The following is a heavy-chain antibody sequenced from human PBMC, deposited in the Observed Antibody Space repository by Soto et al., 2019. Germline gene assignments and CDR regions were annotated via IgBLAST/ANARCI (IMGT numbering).Heavy chain of an antibody. CDR3: AKHNRSLEWLFNDYFDF. J-gene: IGHJ4*02. D-gene: IGHD3-3*01. CDR1: GFTFSDYA. CDR2: IGGSGTNT. Sequence: GGSLRLSCVASGFTFSDYAMSWVRQVPGKGLEWVSSIGGSGTNTYYTDPVKGRFTISRDNSKNTLNMQMNNLRVEDTAVYYCAKHNRSLEWLFNDYFDFWGRGTLVTVSS. V-gene: IGHV3-23*01.